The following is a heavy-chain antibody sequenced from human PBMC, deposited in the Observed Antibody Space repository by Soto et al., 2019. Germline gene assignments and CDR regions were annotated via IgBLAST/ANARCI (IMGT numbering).Heavy chain of an antibody. Sequence: PSETLSLTCTVSGGSIRNGDYYWSWIRQPPGKGLEWIGYIYYSGSTYYNPSLKSRVTISVDSSKNQFSLKLSSVTAADTAVYYCARTQWELQGLDFWGQGTLVTVSS. D-gene: IGHD1-26*01. CDR2: IYYSGST. CDR3: ARTQWELQGLDF. CDR1: GGSIRNGDYY. J-gene: IGHJ4*02. V-gene: IGHV4-30-4*01.